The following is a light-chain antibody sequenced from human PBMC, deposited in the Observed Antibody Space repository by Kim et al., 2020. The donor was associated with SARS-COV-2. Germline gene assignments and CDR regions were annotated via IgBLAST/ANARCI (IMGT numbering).Light chain of an antibody. Sequence: QSALTQPASVSGSPGQSITISCTGTSSDVGGYNYVSWYQQHPGKAPKLMIYDVSKRPSGVSNRFSGSKSGNTASLTISGLQAEDEADYYCSSYTSSSPLYFFGTGTKV. CDR3: SSYTSSSPLYF. V-gene: IGLV2-14*01. CDR2: DVS. CDR1: SSDVGGYNY. J-gene: IGLJ1*01.